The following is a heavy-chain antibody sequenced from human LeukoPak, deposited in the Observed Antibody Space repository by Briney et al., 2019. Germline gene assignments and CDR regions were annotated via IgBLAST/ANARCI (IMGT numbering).Heavy chain of an antibody. CDR3: IHYSSGYDSDY. Sequence: SETLSLTCTVSGGSISSSSYYWGWIRQPPGKGLEWIGSIYYSGSTYYNPFLKSRVTISVDTSKNQFSLKLSSVTAADTAVYYCIHYSSGYDSDYWGQGTLVTVSS. J-gene: IGHJ4*02. D-gene: IGHD5-12*01. CDR1: GGSISSSSYY. CDR2: IYYSGST. V-gene: IGHV4-39*01.